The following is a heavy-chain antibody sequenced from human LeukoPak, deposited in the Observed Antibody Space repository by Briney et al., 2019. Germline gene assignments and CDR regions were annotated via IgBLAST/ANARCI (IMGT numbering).Heavy chain of an antibody. CDR1: GCALSIGGYY. CDR2: IYHSGTP. CDR3: ARDNIPVAGTGLSWFDP. Sequence: SETLSLTCTVSGCALSIGGYYWTWLLQPPRKRLVWLGNIYHSGTPYYNPSLKSRVTLSVDRSKNQFSLKMTSVTAADTAVYYCARDNIPVAGTGLSWFDPWGQGTLVTVSS. D-gene: IGHD6-13*01. J-gene: IGHJ5*02. V-gene: IGHV4-30-2*01.